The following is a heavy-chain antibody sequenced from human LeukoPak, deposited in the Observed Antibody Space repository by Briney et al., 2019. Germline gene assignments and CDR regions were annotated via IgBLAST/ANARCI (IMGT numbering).Heavy chain of an antibody. Sequence: SETLSLTCTVSGGSISSSSYYWGWIRQPPGKGLEWIGEINHSGSTNYNPSLKSRVTISVDTSKNQFSLKLSSVTAADTAVYYCARTGRITIFGVVILKPKNWFDPWGQGTLVTVSS. CDR3: ARTGRITIFGVVILKPKNWFDP. D-gene: IGHD3-3*01. CDR2: INHSGST. CDR1: GGSISSSSYY. V-gene: IGHV4-39*07. J-gene: IGHJ5*02.